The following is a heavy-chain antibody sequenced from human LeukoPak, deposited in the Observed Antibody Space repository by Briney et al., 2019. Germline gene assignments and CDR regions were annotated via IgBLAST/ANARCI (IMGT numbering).Heavy chain of an antibody. CDR3: TTEGQLLWFGETIDAFDI. CDR2: IKSKTDGGTT. Sequence: GGSLRLSCAASGFTFSNAWMSWVRQAPGKGLEWVGRIKSKTDGGTTDYAAPVKGRFIISRDDSKNTLYLQMNSLKTEDTAVYYCTTEGQLLWFGETIDAFDIWGQGTMVTVSS. J-gene: IGHJ3*02. CDR1: GFTFSNAW. V-gene: IGHV3-15*01. D-gene: IGHD3-10*01.